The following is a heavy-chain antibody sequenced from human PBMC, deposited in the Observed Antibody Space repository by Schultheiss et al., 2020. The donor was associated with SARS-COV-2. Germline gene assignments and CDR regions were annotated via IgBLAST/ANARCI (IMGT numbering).Heavy chain of an antibody. V-gene: IGHV4-34*01. CDR2: INHSGST. CDR3: ARGGRFGVVITSYFDY. Sequence: SQTLSLTCAVYGGSFSGYYWSWIRQPTGKGLEWIGEINHSGSTNYNPSLKSRVTISVDTSKNQFSLKLSSVTAADTAVYYCARGGRFGVVITSYFDYWGQGTLVTVSS. CDR1: GGSFSGYY. D-gene: IGHD3-3*01. J-gene: IGHJ4*02.